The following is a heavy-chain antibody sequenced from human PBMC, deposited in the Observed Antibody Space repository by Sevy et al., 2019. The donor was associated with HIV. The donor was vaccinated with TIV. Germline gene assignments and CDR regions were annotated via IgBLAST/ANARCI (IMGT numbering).Heavy chain of an antibody. CDR2: MNPNSGNT. CDR1: GYTFTTYD. J-gene: IGHJ4*02. CDR3: ARIDSSGYMGNFDY. Sequence: ASVKVSCKSSGYTFTTYDINWVRQATGQGLEWMGWMNPNSGNTGYAQKFQGRVTMTSNTSISTAYMELSSLRSEDTAVYYCARIDSSGYMGNFDYWGQGPLVTVSS. V-gene: IGHV1-8*01. D-gene: IGHD3-22*01.